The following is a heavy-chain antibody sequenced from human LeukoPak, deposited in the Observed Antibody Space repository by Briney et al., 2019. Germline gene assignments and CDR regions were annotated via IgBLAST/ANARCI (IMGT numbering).Heavy chain of an antibody. CDR3: ARVGYDSFDY. J-gene: IGHJ4*02. D-gene: IGHD5-12*01. CDR2: ISSSSSYI. Sequence: GGSLRPSCAASGFTVSSNYMSWVRQAPGKGLEWVSSISSSSSYIYYADSVKGRFTISRDNAKNSLYLQMNSLRAEDTAVYYCARVGYDSFDYWGQGTLVTVSS. CDR1: GFTVSSNY. V-gene: IGHV3-21*01.